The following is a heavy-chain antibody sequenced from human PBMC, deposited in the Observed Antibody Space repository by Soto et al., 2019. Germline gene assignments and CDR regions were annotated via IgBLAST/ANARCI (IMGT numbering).Heavy chain of an antibody. Sequence: SETLCLTCTVAGGTLSSYCLSWIRQPPGKGLEWIGYIYYSGSTNYNPSLKSRVTISVDTSKNQFSLKLSSVTAADTAVYYCAREGNCSGGSCYAGPPGFDPWGQGTLVTVSS. V-gene: IGHV4-59*01. CDR3: AREGNCSGGSCYAGPPGFDP. D-gene: IGHD2-15*01. CDR1: GGTLSSYC. J-gene: IGHJ5*02. CDR2: IYYSGST.